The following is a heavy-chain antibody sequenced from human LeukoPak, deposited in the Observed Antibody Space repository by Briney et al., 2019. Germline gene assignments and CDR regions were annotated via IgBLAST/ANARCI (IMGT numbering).Heavy chain of an antibody. D-gene: IGHD2-15*01. CDR2: IGGGDVEI. CDR1: GFTFTNNA. Sequence: GGSLRLSCAMSGFTFTNNAMTWVRQDPGKGLEWVSTIGGGDVEIHYADSVKGRFTISRDNSKNTLYLQMNSLRAEDTAVYYCGRGHRFCSRGNCNSPVDYWGQGTLVTVST. V-gene: IGHV3-23*01. CDR3: GRGHRFCSRGNCNSPVDY. J-gene: IGHJ4*02.